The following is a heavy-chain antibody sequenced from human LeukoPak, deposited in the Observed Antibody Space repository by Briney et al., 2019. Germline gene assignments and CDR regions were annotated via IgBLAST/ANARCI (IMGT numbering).Heavy chain of an antibody. CDR2: INHSGST. D-gene: IGHD1-1*01. Sequence: SETLSLTCAVYGVSFSGYYWSWIRQPPGKGLEWIGEINHSGSTNYNPSLKSRVTISVDTSKNQFSLKLSSVTAADTAVYYCARAPSWYNWNDEFGYWGQGTLVTVSS. CDR3: ARAPSWYNWNDEFGY. V-gene: IGHV4-34*01. J-gene: IGHJ4*02. CDR1: GVSFSGYY.